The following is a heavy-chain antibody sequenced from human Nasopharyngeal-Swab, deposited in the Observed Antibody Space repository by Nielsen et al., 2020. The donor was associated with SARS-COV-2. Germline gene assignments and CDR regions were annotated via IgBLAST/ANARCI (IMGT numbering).Heavy chain of an antibody. J-gene: IGHJ3*02. CDR2: IYSGGST. CDR3: ARDRGSGYDNAFDI. V-gene: IGHV3-53*01. Sequence: WIRQPPGKGLEWVSVIYSGGSTYYADSVKGRFTISRDNSKNKLYLQMNSLRAEDTAVYYCARDRGSGYDNAFDIWGQGTMVTVSS. D-gene: IGHD5-12*01.